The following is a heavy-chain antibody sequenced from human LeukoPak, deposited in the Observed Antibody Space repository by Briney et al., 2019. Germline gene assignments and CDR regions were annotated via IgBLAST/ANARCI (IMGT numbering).Heavy chain of an antibody. CDR1: GFTFSNAW. CDR3: TTSGLYYYYYYMDV. CDR2: IKSKTDGGTT. D-gene: IGHD3-22*01. Sequence: SGGSLRLSCAASGFTFSNAWMSWVRQAPGKGLEWVGRIKSKTDGGTTDYAAPVKGRFTISRDDSKNTLYLQMNSLKTEDTAVYYCTTSGLYYYYYYMDVWGKGTTVTISS. J-gene: IGHJ6*03. V-gene: IGHV3-15*01.